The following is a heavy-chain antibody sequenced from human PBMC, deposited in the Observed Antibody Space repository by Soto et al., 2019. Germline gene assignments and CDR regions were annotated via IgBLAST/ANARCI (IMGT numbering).Heavy chain of an antibody. CDR3: AKVKGPYYDFWSGYLTPHNYYGMEV. D-gene: IGHD3-3*01. CDR1: GFTFSSYA. CDR2: ISYDGSNK. J-gene: IGHJ6*02. Sequence: GGSLRLSCAASGFTFSSYAMSWVRQAPGKGLEWVSAISYDGSNKYYADSVKGRFTISRDNSKNTLYLQMNSLRAEDTAVYYCAKVKGPYYDFWSGYLTPHNYYGMEVWGQGTTVTVSS. V-gene: IGHV3-23*01.